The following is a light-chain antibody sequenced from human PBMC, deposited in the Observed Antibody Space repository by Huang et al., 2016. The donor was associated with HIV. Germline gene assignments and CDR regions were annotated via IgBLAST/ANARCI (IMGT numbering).Light chain of an antibody. CDR2: DAS. CDR3: QRRSKSLT. Sequence: IVLTQSPATLSLSPGERATLSCRASQSVSSNLAWYQQRPGQAPRLLSYDASTRASGIPARLGGSGSGTDFTLTISSLEPEDFAVYYCQRRSKSLTFGGGTKVEIK. J-gene: IGKJ4*01. CDR1: QSVSSN. V-gene: IGKV3-11*01.